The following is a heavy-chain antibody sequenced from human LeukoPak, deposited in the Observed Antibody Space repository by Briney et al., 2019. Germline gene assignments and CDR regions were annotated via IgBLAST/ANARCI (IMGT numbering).Heavy chain of an antibody. J-gene: IGHJ4*02. Sequence: GRSLRLSCAASGFTFSSYGMHWVRQAPGKGPEWVAVIWYDGSNKYYADSVKGRFTISRDNSKNTLYPQMNSLRAEDTAVYYCARDAYYGSGSYYYYWGQGTLVTVSS. CDR1: GFTFSSYG. CDR3: ARDAYYGSGSYYYY. V-gene: IGHV3-33*01. CDR2: IWYDGSNK. D-gene: IGHD3-10*01.